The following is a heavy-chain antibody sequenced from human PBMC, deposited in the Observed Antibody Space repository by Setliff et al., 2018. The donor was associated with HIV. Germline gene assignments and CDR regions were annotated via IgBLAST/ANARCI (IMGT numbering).Heavy chain of an antibody. J-gene: IGHJ3*02. V-gene: IGHV1-46*01. D-gene: IGHD3-22*01. CDR2: INPSGGSA. CDR3: ARDHFDSSAYHYGFGAFDI. Sequence: ASVKVSCKASGYTFTSYYLHWVRQAPGQGLEWMGMINPSGGSANYAQKFQGRVTMSRDTSTSTVYMELSSLRSEDTAVYYCARDHFDSSAYHYGFGAFDIWGQGTMVTVSS. CDR1: GYTFTSYY.